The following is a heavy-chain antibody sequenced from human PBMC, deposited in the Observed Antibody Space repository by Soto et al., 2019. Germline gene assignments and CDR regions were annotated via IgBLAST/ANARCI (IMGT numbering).Heavy chain of an antibody. V-gene: IGHV1-69*01. J-gene: IGHJ4*02. Sequence: QVQLLQSGAEVKKPGSSVKVSCKASGGTYRDYGFNWVRQAPGQGLEWMGRIIPMFGAADYAQKFRGRVTITADEPTSTLYMELSSLRSEDTALYYSARFQVAHFDSWGQGTLVYVSP. CDR3: ARFQVAHFDS. CDR2: IIPMFGAA. CDR1: GGTYRDYG. D-gene: IGHD2-15*01.